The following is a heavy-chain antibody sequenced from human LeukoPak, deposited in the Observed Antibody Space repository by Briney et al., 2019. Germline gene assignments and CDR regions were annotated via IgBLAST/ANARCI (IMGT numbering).Heavy chain of an antibody. J-gene: IGHJ4*02. CDR2: IYTSGST. CDR3: ARESGYNLEYYFDY. Sequence: SETLSLTCTVSGGSIRSYYWSWIRQPAGKGLEWIGRIYTSGSTNYNPSLKSRVTMSVDTSKNQFSLKLSSVTAADTAVYYCARESGYNLEYYFDYWGQGTLVTVSS. CDR1: GGSIRSYY. V-gene: IGHV4-4*07. D-gene: IGHD5-12*01.